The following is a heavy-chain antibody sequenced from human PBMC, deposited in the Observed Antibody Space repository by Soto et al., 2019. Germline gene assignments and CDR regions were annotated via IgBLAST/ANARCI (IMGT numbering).Heavy chain of an antibody. CDR1: GFLFRNYE. CDR3: VSQPHWARTVES. V-gene: IGHV3-48*03. Sequence: EVRLVESGGDLVKSGGSLRLSCVGSGFLFRNYEMNWVRQAPGKGLEWLAHISTTGGHVSESDSVKGRFTISRDNTKHALYLQMNSLRTDETGVYYCVSQPHWARTVESWGQGTLVNVSS. J-gene: IGHJ4*02. CDR2: ISTTGGHV. D-gene: IGHD7-27*01.